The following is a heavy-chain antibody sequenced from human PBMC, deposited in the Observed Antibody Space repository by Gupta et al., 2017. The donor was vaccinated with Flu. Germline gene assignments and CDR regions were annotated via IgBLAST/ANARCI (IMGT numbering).Heavy chain of an antibody. Sequence: WVRQAPGKGMEWVANIKQKGSEKCYMDSGKGRFIISRDNAKSSLFLQMNSLRAEDTAVYYCARDLYYYYMDVWGKGTTVTVSS. CDR2: IKQKGSEK. J-gene: IGHJ6*03. CDR3: ARDLYYYYMDV. V-gene: IGHV3-7*01.